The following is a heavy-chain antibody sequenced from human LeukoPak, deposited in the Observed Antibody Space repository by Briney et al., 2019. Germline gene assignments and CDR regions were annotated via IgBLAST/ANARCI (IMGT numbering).Heavy chain of an antibody. V-gene: IGHV4-4*02. D-gene: IGHD4-23*01. CDR2: IYPSGST. CDR3: ARYLDYGGNSRVFQH. Sequence: SETLSLTCAVSSGSINSSNWWSWVRQSPGKGLEWIGEIYPSGSTNYNPSLKSRVTISIDTSKNQFSLKLSSVTAADTAVYYCARYLDYGGNSRVFQHWGQGTLVTVSS. CDR1: SGSINSSNW. J-gene: IGHJ1*01.